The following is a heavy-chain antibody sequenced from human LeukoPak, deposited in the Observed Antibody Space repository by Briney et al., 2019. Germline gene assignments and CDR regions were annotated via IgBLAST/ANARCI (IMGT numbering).Heavy chain of an antibody. CDR3: ARATLDN. CDR1: GFTVSNNY. V-gene: IGHV3-53*01. J-gene: IGHJ4*02. CDR2: IYSGGST. Sequence: GGSLRLSCAASGFTVSNNYISWVRQAPGKGLEWVSVIYSGGSTKYAGSVKARFTISRDNSKNTVYLQMNSLRAEDTAVYYCARATLDNWGQGTLVTVSS.